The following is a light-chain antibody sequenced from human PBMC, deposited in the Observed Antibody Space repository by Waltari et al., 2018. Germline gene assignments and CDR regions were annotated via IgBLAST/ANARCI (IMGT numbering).Light chain of an antibody. CDR2: SNN. V-gene: IGLV1-44*01. J-gene: IGLJ2*01. Sequence: QSVLTQPPSASATPGQRVTIPCSGSSSNIGRKLVNWYQLLPGTAPKLLIYSNNQRPSGVPDRFSGSKSGTSASLAISGLQSEDEATYYCAAWDDSLNGLIFGGGTKLTVL. CDR1: SSNIGRKL. CDR3: AAWDDSLNGLI.